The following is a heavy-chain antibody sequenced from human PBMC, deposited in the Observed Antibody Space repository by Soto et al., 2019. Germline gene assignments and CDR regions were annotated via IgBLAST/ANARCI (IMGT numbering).Heavy chain of an antibody. D-gene: IGHD7-27*01. CDR1: GFTFSSYS. J-gene: IGHJ6*02. CDR2: ISSSSSYI. CDR3: AKRVKLGWDYYYGMDV. V-gene: IGHV3-21*01. Sequence: GGSLRLSCAASGFTFSSYSMNWVRQAPGKGLEWVSSISSSSSYIYYADSVKGRFTISRDNAKNSLYLQMNSLRAEDTAVYYCAKRVKLGWDYYYGMDVWGQGTTVTVSS.